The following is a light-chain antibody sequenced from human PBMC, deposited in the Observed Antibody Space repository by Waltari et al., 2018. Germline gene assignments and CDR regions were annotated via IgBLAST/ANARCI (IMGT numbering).Light chain of an antibody. CDR1: QSLVYTDGISY. V-gene: IGKV2-30*01. Sequence: DVGLTQSPLSLPVTPGQSASISCRSSQSLVYTDGISYLNWFHQRPGQAPRRLIYKVSNRDSWVPDRFSGSGSGTDFTLMISSVEADDVGVYFCMQATHWPVTFGQGTRLEIK. CDR3: MQATHWPVT. CDR2: KVS. J-gene: IGKJ5*01.